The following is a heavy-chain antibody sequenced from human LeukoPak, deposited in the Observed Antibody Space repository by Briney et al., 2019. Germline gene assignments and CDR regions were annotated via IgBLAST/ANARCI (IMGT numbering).Heavy chain of an antibody. J-gene: IGHJ6*02. V-gene: IGHV4-59*01. D-gene: IGHD4-17*01. CDR1: GGSISHYY. Sequence: PSETLSLTCTVSGGSISHYYWSWIRQSPGKGLEWIGYIYYSGTTNYNPSLKSRVTISVDTSRNQFSLQLRSVTAADAAVYYCAREDPQTTVPEGMDVWGQGTTVIVSS. CDR3: AREDPQTTVPEGMDV. CDR2: IYYSGTT.